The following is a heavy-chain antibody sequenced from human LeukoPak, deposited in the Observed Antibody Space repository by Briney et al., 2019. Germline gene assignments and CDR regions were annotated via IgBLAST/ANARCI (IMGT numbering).Heavy chain of an antibody. D-gene: IGHD2-15*01. Sequence: PSETLSLTCAVYGGSFSGYYWSWIRQPPGKGLEWIGEINHSGSTNYNPSLKSRVTISVGTSKNQFSLKLSSVTAADTAVYYCARILGYCSGGSCYTWLAQHIDYWGQGTLVTVSS. J-gene: IGHJ4*02. V-gene: IGHV4-34*01. CDR1: GGSFSGYY. CDR2: INHSGST. CDR3: ARILGYCSGGSCYTWLAQHIDY.